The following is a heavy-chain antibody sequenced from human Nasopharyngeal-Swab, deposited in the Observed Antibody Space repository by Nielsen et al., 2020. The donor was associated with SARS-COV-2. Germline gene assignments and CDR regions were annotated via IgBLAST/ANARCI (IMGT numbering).Heavy chain of an antibody. CDR3: AREVIEQAVSDAFDF. V-gene: IGHV4-31*03. Sequence: LRLSCTVSGGSISSGGYFWSWIRQHPGKGLEWIGYIHYPGNTYYNPSLESRLTISLDTSQNQFSLRLSSVTAADTAVYYCAREVIEQAVSDAFDFWGQGTMVTVSS. CDR2: IHYPGNT. D-gene: IGHD3-16*02. J-gene: IGHJ3*01. CDR1: GGSISSGGYF.